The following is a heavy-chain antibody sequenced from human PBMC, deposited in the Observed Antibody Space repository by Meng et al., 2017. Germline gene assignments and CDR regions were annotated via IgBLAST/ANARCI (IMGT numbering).Heavy chain of an antibody. CDR1: GYTFTSYD. J-gene: IGHJ4*02. CDR3: ARGWFSRKRGYGYGSATGGLLYYFDY. CDR2: MNPNSGNT. Sequence: ASVKVSCKASGYTFTSYDINWVRQATGQGREWMGWMNPNSGNTGYAQKLQGRVTMTRNTSISTAYMELSSLRSEDTAVYYCARGWFSRKRGYGYGSATGGLLYYFDYWGQGTLVTVSS. V-gene: IGHV1-8*01. D-gene: IGHD5-18*01.